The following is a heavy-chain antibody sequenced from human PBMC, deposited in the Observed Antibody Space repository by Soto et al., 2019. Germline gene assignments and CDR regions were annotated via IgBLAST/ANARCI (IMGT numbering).Heavy chain of an antibody. Sequence: EVQLVESGGGLVQPGGSLRLSCAASGFTFSSYSMNWVRQAPGQGLEWVSYISSGRSTIYYAESVKGRFTISRDNAKNSLYLQLNSLRDEDTAVYYCARGNCGGDCYSSPLDYWGQGTLVTFSS. V-gene: IGHV3-48*02. J-gene: IGHJ4*02. CDR2: ISSGRSTI. CDR1: GFTFSSYS. CDR3: ARGNCGGDCYSSPLDY. D-gene: IGHD2-21*02.